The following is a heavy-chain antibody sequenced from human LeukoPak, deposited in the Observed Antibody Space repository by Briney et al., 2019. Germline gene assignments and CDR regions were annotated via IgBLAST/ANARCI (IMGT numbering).Heavy chain of an antibody. CDR3: ARDRHIDCGGDCYSGFDP. CDR1: GGATSSSNYY. CDR2: IFYSGTT. Sequence: SETLSLTCTVSGGATSSSNYYWAWIRQPPGKGLEWMGSIFYSGTTHYNSSLKSRVTISIDTSKNQFSLKLSSVTAADTAVYYCARDRHIDCGGDCYSGFDPWGQGTLVTVSS. D-gene: IGHD2-21*02. J-gene: IGHJ5*02. V-gene: IGHV4-39*01.